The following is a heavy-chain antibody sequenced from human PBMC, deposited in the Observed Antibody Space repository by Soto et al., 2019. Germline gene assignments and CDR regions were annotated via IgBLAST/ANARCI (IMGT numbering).Heavy chain of an antibody. CDR2: IYYGGST. J-gene: IGHJ4*02. D-gene: IGHD3-3*01. CDR1: GGSVSSGSYY. Sequence: QVQLQESGPGLVKPSETLSLTCTVSGGSVSSGSYYWSWIRQPPGKGLEWNGYIYYGGSTNYNPSLKSRVTISVDTSKNPVSLELSAGTAADTAVYYCARVQITYDYFWSALPWYFAYWGQGTLVTVSS. CDR3: ARVQITYDYFWSALPWYFAY. V-gene: IGHV4-61*01.